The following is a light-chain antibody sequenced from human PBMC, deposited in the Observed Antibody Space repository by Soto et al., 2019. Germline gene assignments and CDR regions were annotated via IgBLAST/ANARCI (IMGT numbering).Light chain of an antibody. J-gene: IGLJ3*02. CDR3: SSYTSSGTPV. V-gene: IGLV2-14*01. CDR1: SSDVGNYNY. CDR2: DVS. Sequence: QSALTQPASVSGSPGQSITIPCTGTSSDVGNYNYVTWYQQSPGKAPKLMIYDVSSRPSGVSNRFSGSKSGNTASLTISGLQVEDEADYYCSSYTSSGTPVFGGGTKLTVL.